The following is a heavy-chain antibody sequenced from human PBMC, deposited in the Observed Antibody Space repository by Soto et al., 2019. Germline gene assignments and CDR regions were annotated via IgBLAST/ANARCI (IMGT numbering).Heavy chain of an antibody. CDR3: AKDHDLAAAGYYFDY. V-gene: IGHV3-30*01. CDR1: GFTFSSYA. Sequence: QVQLVESGGGVVQPGRSLRLSCEACGFTFSSYAMHWVRQAPGKGLEWVAVISTDGRDKYHADSVKGRFTISRDNSKNTLFLQMNSLRPEDTAVYYCAKDHDLAAAGYYFDYWGQGTLVTVSS. CDR2: ISTDGRDK. D-gene: IGHD6-13*01. J-gene: IGHJ4*02.